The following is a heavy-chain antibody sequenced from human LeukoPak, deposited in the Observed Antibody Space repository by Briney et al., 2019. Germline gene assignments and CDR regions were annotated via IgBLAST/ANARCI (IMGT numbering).Heavy chain of an antibody. CDR2: IIPIFGTA. CDR3: AIGMTTVTRNLFDY. CDR1: GGTFSSYA. D-gene: IGHD4-17*01. Sequence: ASVKVSCKASGGTFSSYAISWVRQAPGQGLEWMGGIIPIFGTANYAQKFQGRVTITTDESTSTAYMELSSLRSEDTAVYYCAIGMTTVTRNLFDYWGQGTLVTVSS. V-gene: IGHV1-69*05. J-gene: IGHJ4*02.